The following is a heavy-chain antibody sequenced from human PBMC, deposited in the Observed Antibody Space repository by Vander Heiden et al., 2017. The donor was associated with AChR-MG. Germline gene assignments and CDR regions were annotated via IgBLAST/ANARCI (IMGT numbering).Heavy chain of an antibody. Sequence: EVQLVESGGGLVQPGRSLRLSCAASGFTFDDYAMHWVRQAPGKGLEWVSGISWNSGSIGYADSVKGRFTISRDNAKNSLYLQMNSLRAEDTALYYCAKAHYDFWSGSEIDYWGQGTLVTVSS. CDR3: AKAHYDFWSGSEIDY. CDR1: GFTFDDYA. D-gene: IGHD3-3*01. V-gene: IGHV3-9*01. CDR2: ISWNSGSI. J-gene: IGHJ4*02.